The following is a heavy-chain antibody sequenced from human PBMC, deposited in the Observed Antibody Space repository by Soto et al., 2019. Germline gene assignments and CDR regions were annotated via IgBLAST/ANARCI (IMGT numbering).Heavy chain of an antibody. Sequence: PGGSLRLSCAASGFTFSSYGMHWVRQAPGKGLEWVAVISYDGSNKYYADSVKGRFTISRDNSKNTLYLQMNSLRAEDTAVYYCAKDRGAARPKQILGYYYYYYGMDVWGQGTTVTVSS. CDR1: GFTFSSYG. D-gene: IGHD6-6*01. CDR2: ISYDGSNK. CDR3: AKDRGAARPKQILGYYYYYYGMDV. V-gene: IGHV3-30*18. J-gene: IGHJ6*02.